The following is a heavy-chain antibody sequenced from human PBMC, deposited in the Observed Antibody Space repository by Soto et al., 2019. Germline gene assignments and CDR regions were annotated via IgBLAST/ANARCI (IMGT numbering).Heavy chain of an antibody. CDR3: ARRRGGTAMVFDS. Sequence: QLQLQESGPGLVKPSETLSLTCTVSGDSISSSSYYWGWIRQPPGKGLEWIGSIHYSGSTYYNPSLKSRVTISVDTSKNQFSLKLSSVTAADTTVYYCARRRGGTAMVFDSWGQGTLVTVSS. J-gene: IGHJ4*02. V-gene: IGHV4-39*01. CDR1: GDSISSSSYY. CDR2: IHYSGST. D-gene: IGHD5-18*01.